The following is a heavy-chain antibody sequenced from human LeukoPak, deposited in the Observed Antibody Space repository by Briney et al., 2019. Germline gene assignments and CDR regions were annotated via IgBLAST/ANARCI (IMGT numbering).Heavy chain of an antibody. CDR3: GREGYTSGYAGAFDT. D-gene: IGHD2-2*01. Sequence: PGGSLRPSCTPSGSTLMTNIMTSVRQAPGNGLGWVSSLSFIDDSIYYADSVKGRFTISRDTSKSTLSLQMNSLRAEDTGVYYCGREGYTSGYAGAFDTWGQGTMVTVSS. V-gene: IGHV3-23*01. J-gene: IGHJ3*02. CDR2: LSFIDDSI. CDR1: GSTLMTNI.